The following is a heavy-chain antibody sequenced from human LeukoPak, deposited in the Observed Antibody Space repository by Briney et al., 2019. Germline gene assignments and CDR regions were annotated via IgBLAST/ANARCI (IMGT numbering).Heavy chain of an antibody. Sequence: SETLSLTCTVSGGSISSSSYYWGWIRQPPGKGLEWIGSIYYSGSTYYNPSLKSRVTISVDTSKNQFSLKLSSVTAADTAVYYCARKSSSRDWFDPWGQGTLVTVSS. V-gene: IGHV4-39*07. CDR2: IYYSGST. D-gene: IGHD6-13*01. CDR1: GGSISSSSYY. J-gene: IGHJ5*02. CDR3: ARKSSSRDWFDP.